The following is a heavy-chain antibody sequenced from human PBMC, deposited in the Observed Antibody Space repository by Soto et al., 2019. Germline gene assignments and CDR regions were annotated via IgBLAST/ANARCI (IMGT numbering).Heavy chain of an antibody. V-gene: IGHV5-10-1*01. CDR2: IDPSDSYT. CDR1: GHSFTSYW. Sequence: PGESLKISCKGSGHSFTSYWISWVRQMPGKGLEWMGRIDPSDSYTNYSPSFQGHVTISADKSISTAYLQWSSLKASDTAMYYCARHVEAAAGTPDWFDPWGQGTLVTVSS. CDR3: ARHVEAAAGTPDWFDP. D-gene: IGHD6-13*01. J-gene: IGHJ5*02.